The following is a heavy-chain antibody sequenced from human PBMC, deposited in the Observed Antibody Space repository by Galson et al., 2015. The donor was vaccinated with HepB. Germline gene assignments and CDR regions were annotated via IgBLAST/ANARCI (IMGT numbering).Heavy chain of an antibody. CDR3: ARNGIAGGHDYFDY. D-gene: IGHD6-13*01. Sequence: SLRLSCAASGFTFSSYSMNWVRQAPGKGLEWVSSISSSSSYIYYADSVKGRFTISRDNAKNSLYLQMNSLRAEDTAVYYCARNGIAGGHDYFDYWGQGTLVTVSS. J-gene: IGHJ4*02. CDR2: ISSSSSYI. CDR1: GFTFSSYS. V-gene: IGHV3-21*01.